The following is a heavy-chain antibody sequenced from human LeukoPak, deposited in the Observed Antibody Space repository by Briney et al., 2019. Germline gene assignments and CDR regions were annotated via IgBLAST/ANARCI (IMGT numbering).Heavy chain of an antibody. V-gene: IGHV4-61*09. D-gene: IGHD3-10*01. CDR2: IFTSGSI. Sequence: SETLSLTCTVSGGSINSDEYWWSCIRRPAGKGLEWIGQIFTSGSINYNPSLKSRVTISVDTSKNQFSLKLSSVTAADTAVYYCAGSIWFGESPGNYWGQGTLVTVSS. CDR1: GGSINSDEYW. J-gene: IGHJ4*02. CDR3: AGSIWFGESPGNY.